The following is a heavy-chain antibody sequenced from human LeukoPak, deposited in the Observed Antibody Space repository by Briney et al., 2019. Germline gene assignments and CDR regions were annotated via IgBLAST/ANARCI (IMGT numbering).Heavy chain of an antibody. V-gene: IGHV4-38-2*02. CDR3: ARDFRDYYMDV. CDR2: IYHSGST. CDR1: GYSISSGYY. Sequence: SETLFLTCTVSGYSISSGYYWGWIRQPPGKGLEWIGSIYHSGSTYYNPSLKSRVTISVDTSKNQFSLKLSSVTAADTAVYYCARDFRDYYMDVWGKGTTVTVSS. J-gene: IGHJ6*03.